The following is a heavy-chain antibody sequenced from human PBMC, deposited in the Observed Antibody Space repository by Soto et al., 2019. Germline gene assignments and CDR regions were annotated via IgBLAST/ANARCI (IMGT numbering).Heavy chain of an antibody. Sequence: QVQLQQWGAGLLKPSETLSLTCAVYGGSFSGYYWSWIRQPPGKGLEWIGEINHSGSTNYNPSLKSRVTISVDTSKNQFSLKLSSVTAADTAVYYCAGKDTAMVRYQHWGQGTLVTVSS. D-gene: IGHD5-18*01. J-gene: IGHJ1*01. CDR2: INHSGST. V-gene: IGHV4-34*01. CDR1: GGSFSGYY. CDR3: AGKDTAMVRYQH.